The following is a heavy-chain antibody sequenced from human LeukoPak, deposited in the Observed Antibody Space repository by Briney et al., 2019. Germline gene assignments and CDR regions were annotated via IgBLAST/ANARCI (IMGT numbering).Heavy chain of an antibody. V-gene: IGHV6-1*01. CDR3: ARGALRSGWSTRRGFDP. Sequence: SQTLSLTCATSGDSVSSNSAAWNWIRQSPSRGLEWLGRTYYRSKWYNDYAVSVKSRIAINPDTSKNQFSLRLNSVTPEDTAVYYCARGALRSGWSTRRGFDPWGQGTLVTVSS. CDR1: GDSVSSNSAA. CDR2: TYYRSKWYN. J-gene: IGHJ5*02. D-gene: IGHD6-19*01.